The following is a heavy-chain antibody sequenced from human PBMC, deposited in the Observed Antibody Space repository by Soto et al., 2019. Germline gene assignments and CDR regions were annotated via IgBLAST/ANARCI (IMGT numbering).Heavy chain of an antibody. CDR2: IYYSGST. CDR3: ARVSYIVATIDY. J-gene: IGHJ4*02. D-gene: IGHD5-12*01. V-gene: IGHV4-30-4*01. Sequence: TLSLTCTVSGGSINSGDYHWSWIRQSPGKGLEWIGAIYYSGSTYYNPSLKSRVTISVDTSKNQFSLKLSSVTAADTAVYYCARVSYIVATIDYWGQGTLVTVSS. CDR1: GGSINSGDYH.